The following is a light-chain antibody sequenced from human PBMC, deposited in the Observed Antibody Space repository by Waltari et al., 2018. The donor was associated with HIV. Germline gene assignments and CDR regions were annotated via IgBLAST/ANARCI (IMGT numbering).Light chain of an antibody. CDR2: DVS. J-gene: IGLJ2*01. CDR3: CSYAGSYTYVL. V-gene: IGLV2-11*01. CDR1: RSDVGGYNY. Sequence: QSALTQPRSVSGSPGQAVTISCTGTRSDVGGYNYASWYQQHPGKAPKLIISDVSQRPSGVPDRFSGSKSANTASLTISGLQAEDEADYYCCSYAGSYTYVLFGGGTQLTVL.